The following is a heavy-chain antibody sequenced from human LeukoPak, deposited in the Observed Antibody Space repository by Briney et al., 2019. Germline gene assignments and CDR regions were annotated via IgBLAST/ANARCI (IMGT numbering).Heavy chain of an antibody. CDR1: GGSFSGYY. D-gene: IGHD3-22*01. Sequence: SETLSLTCAVYGGSFSGYYWSWIRQPPGKGLEWTGEINHSGSTNYNPSLKSRVTISVDTSKNQFSLKLSSVTAADTAVYYCARYQGDRGYYDSSAIRYFDLWGRGTLVTVSS. J-gene: IGHJ2*01. V-gene: IGHV4-34*01. CDR3: ARYQGDRGYYDSSAIRYFDL. CDR2: INHSGST.